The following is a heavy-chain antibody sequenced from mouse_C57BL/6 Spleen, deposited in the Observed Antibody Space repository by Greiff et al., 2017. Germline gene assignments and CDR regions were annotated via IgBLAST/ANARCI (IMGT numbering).Heavy chain of an antibody. CDR1: GFSFNTYA. D-gene: IGHD1-1*01. Sequence: EVKLMESGGGLVQPKGSLKLSCAASGFSFNTYAMNWVRQAPGKGLEWVARIRSKSNNYATYYADSVKDRFTISRDDSESMLYLQMNNLKTADTAMYYCVGHPSYYYGSSGGYFDVWGTGTTVTVSS. V-gene: IGHV10-1*01. CDR3: VGHPSYYYGSSGGYFDV. CDR2: IRSKSNNYAT. J-gene: IGHJ1*03.